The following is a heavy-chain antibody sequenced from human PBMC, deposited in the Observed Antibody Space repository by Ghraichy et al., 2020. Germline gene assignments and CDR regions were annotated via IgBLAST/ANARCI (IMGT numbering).Heavy chain of an antibody. J-gene: IGHJ4*02. Sequence: GESLNISCAASGFTFSSYAMSWVRQAPGKGLEWVSAISGSGGSTYYADSVKGRFTISRDNSKNTLYLQMNSLRAEDTAVYYCAKALYDSSGYYYDYWGQGTLVTVSS. CDR1: GFTFSSYA. V-gene: IGHV3-23*01. CDR3: AKALYDSSGYYYDY. D-gene: IGHD3-22*01. CDR2: ISGSGGST.